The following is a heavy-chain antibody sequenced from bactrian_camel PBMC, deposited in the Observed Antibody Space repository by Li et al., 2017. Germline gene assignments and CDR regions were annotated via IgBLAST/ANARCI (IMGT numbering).Heavy chain of an antibody. V-gene: IGHV3S31*01. CDR2: ISWRDGGA. D-gene: IGHD3*01. J-gene: IGHJ7*01. CDR1: GFTFSTYG. Sequence: VQLVESGGGLVQPGGSLRLSCAASGFTFSTYGMSWVRQAPGKEREGVACISWRDGGASYADSVKGRFTISRDNTKNTLYLQMNSLKTEDMAVYYCAADPRGWAMEYWGEGTQVTVS.